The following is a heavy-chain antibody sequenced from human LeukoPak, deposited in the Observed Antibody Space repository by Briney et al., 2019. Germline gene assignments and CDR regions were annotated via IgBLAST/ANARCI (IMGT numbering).Heavy chain of an antibody. Sequence: GASVKVSCKASGGTFSSYAISWVRQAPGQGLEWMGGIIPIFGTANYAQKFQGRVTITADESTSTAYMELSSLRSEDTAVYYCARDVVAAAGTKNWFDPWGQGTLVTVSS. CDR3: ARDVVAAAGTKNWFDP. J-gene: IGHJ5*02. CDR1: GGTFSSYA. D-gene: IGHD6-13*01. CDR2: IIPIFGTA. V-gene: IGHV1-69*13.